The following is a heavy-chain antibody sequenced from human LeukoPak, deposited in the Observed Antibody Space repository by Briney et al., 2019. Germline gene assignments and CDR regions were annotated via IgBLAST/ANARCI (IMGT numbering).Heavy chain of an antibody. CDR2: ISYDGSNK. Sequence: GGSLRLSCAASGFSFSSYGMHWVRQAPGEGLEWVAVISYDGSNKYYADSVKGRFTISRDNSKNTLYLQMNSLRAEDTAVYYCAKDRRIRAWTTIDYWGQGTLITVSS. J-gene: IGHJ4*02. CDR3: AKDRRIRAWTTIDY. CDR1: GFSFSSYG. V-gene: IGHV3-30*18. D-gene: IGHD3-9*01.